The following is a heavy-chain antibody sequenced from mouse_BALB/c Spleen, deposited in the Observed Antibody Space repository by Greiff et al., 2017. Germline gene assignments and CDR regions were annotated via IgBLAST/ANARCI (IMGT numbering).Heavy chain of an antibody. D-gene: IGHD2-10*02. Sequence: VKLQQSGPSLVQPSQSLSITCTVSGFSLTSYGVHWVRQSPGKGLEWLGVIWRGGSTDYNAAFMSRLSITKDNSKSQVFFKMNSLQADDTAIYYCAKRGYGNYDDYYAMDYWGQGTSVTVSS. CDR3: AKRGYGNYDDYYAMDY. J-gene: IGHJ4*01. CDR1: GFSLTSYG. CDR2: IWRGGST. V-gene: IGHV2-5-1*01.